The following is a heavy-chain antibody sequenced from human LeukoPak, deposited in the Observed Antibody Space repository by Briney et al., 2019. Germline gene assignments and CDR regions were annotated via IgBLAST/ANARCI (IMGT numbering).Heavy chain of an antibody. Sequence: SETLSLTCTVSGGSISSDYWSWIRQPPGKGLEWIGYIYYSGSTNYNPSLKSRVTISVDTSKNQFSLKLSSVTAADTAVYYCARLRYFDWLLLYWYFDLWGRGTLVTVSS. J-gene: IGHJ2*01. CDR2: IYYSGST. D-gene: IGHD3-9*01. V-gene: IGHV4-59*08. CDR3: ARLRYFDWLLLYWYFDL. CDR1: GGSISSDY.